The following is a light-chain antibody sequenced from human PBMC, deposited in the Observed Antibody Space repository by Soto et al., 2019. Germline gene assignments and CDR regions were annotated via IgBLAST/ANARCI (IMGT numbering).Light chain of an antibody. CDR2: GNS. V-gene: IGLV1-40*01. CDR3: QSYDSTLSDRYV. J-gene: IGLJ1*01. CDR1: SSSIGAGYD. Sequence: QSVLTQPPSVSGAPGQRVTISCTGSSSSIGAGYDVHWYQQRPGTAPKLLIFGNSNRPSGVPDRFSGSKSGTSASLTITGLQAEDEGDYYCQSYDSTLSDRYVFGSGTKLPS.